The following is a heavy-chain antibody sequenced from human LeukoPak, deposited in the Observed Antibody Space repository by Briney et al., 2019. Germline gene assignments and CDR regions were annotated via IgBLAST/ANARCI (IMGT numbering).Heavy chain of an antibody. CDR1: GYSFTSYW. D-gene: IGHD3-9*01. J-gene: IGHJ4*02. CDR2: IYPGDSES. Sequence: GESLKISCKGSGYSFTSYWIGWVRQMPGKGLEWMGIIYPGDSESRYSPSFQGLVTISADKSISTAYLQWSSLKASDTAMYYCARIDYDILTSFDYWGQGTLVTVSP. CDR3: ARIDYDILTSFDY. V-gene: IGHV5-51*01.